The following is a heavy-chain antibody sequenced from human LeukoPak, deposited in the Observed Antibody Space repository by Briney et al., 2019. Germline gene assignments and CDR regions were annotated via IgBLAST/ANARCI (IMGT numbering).Heavy chain of an antibody. Sequence: RGSLRLSCAASGFTVSSYAMSWVRQAPGKGLEWVSAISGSGVDTYYADSVKGRFTISRDTSKNTLYLQMNSLRAEETAVYYCVKETSYYYVSSGEGNAFDIWGQGTMVTVSS. J-gene: IGHJ3*02. D-gene: IGHD3-22*01. V-gene: IGHV3-23*01. CDR2: ISGSGVDT. CDR1: GFTVSSYA. CDR3: VKETSYYYVSSGEGNAFDI.